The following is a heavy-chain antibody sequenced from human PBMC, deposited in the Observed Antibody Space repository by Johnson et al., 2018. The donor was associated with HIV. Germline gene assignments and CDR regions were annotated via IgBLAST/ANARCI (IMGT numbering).Heavy chain of an antibody. CDR3: ARGESIYYDNSDYAFDI. J-gene: IGHJ3*02. CDR1: GFTFSSYA. D-gene: IGHD3-22*01. CDR2: ISYDGSNK. Sequence: QVQLVESGGGVVQPGRSLRLSCAASGFTFSSYAMHWVRQAPGKGLEWVAVISYDGSNKHHADSVKGRFTISRDNSKRTRYLQMNSLRAEDTAVYYCARGESIYYDNSDYAFDIWGQGTMVTVSS. V-gene: IGHV3-30-3*01.